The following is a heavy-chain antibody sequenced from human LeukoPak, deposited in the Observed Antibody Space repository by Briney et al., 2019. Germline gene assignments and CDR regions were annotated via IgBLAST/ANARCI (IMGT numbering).Heavy chain of an antibody. CDR2: INHSGST. D-gene: IGHD3-10*01. Sequence: SETLSLTCAVYGGSFSGYYWSWIRQPPGKGLEWIGEINHSGSTNYNPSLKSRVTISVDTSKNQFSLKLSSVTAADTAVYYCARAPRAGLVRRNFDYWGQGTLVTVSS. J-gene: IGHJ4*02. V-gene: IGHV4-34*01. CDR1: GGSFSGYY. CDR3: ARAPRAGLVRRNFDY.